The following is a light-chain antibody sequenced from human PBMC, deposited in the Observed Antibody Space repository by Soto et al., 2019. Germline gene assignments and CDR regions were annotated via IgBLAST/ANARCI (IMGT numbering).Light chain of an antibody. Sequence: IKMNQSPSTLSAIVGDRVTITCRASQSISRWLAWSQQKPGKAPKLLIYDASSLESGVPSRFSGSGSGTEFTLTISSLQPDDFATYYCQQYSSYPWTFGQGTKVDIK. CDR3: QQYSSYPWT. V-gene: IGKV1-5*01. CDR1: QSISRW. J-gene: IGKJ1*01. CDR2: DAS.